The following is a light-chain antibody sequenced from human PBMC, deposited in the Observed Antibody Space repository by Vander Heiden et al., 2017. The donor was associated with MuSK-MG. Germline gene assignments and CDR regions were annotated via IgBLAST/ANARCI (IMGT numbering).Light chain of an antibody. J-gene: IGLJ1*01. CDR2: EGS. CDR1: SSDVGSYNL. CDR3: CSYSGSSTLYV. V-gene: IGLV2-23*01. Sequence: QSALTQPASVSGSPGQSTTISCTGTSSDVGSYNLVSWYQRHPGKAPKLMIYEGSKRPSGVSNRFSGSKSGNTASLTISGLQTEDEADYYCCSYSGSSTLYVFGSGTKVTVL.